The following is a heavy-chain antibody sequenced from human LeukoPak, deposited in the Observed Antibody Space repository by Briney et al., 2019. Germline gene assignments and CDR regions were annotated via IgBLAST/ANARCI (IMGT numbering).Heavy chain of an antibody. CDR1: GFTFSSYA. D-gene: IGHD6-13*01. J-gene: IGHJ4*02. V-gene: IGHV3-23*01. CDR3: AKGAGYSSNWNFDY. Sequence: GGSLRLSCAASGFTFSSYAMSWVRQAPGKGLEWVLTISGRGDSTYYADSVKGRFTISRDNSKNTLYLQMNSLRLEDTAGYYCAKGAGYSSNWNFDYWGQGTLVTVSS. CDR2: ISGRGDST.